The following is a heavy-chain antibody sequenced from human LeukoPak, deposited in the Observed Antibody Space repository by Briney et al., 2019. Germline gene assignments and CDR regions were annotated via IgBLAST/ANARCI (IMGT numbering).Heavy chain of an antibody. CDR2: INGDGSST. V-gene: IGHV3-74*01. CDR1: GFTFSSYW. CDR3: AREAGYSSSWKGYFDY. J-gene: IGHJ4*02. D-gene: IGHD6-13*01. Sequence: GGSLRLSCAASGFTFSSYWMHWVRQAPGKGLVWVSRINGDGSSTYYADSVRGRFTISRDNSKNTLYLQMNSLRAEDTAVYYCAREAGYSSSWKGYFDYWGQGTLVTVSS.